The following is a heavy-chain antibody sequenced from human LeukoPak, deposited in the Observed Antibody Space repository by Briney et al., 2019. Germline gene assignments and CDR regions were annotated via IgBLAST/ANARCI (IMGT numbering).Heavy chain of an antibody. CDR2: ISGSGGST. D-gene: IGHD3-10*01. Sequence: PGGSLRFSCAASGFTFTSYSMSWVRQAPGKGLEWVSAISGSGGSTYYADSVKGRFTISRDNSKNTLYLQMNSLRAEDTAVYYCAKDSYGSGSYVFPYWGQGTLVTVSS. CDR1: GFTFTSYS. J-gene: IGHJ4*02. V-gene: IGHV3-23*01. CDR3: AKDSYGSGSYVFPY.